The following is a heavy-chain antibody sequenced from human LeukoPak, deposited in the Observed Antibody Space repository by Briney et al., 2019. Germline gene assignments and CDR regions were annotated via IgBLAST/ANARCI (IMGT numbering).Heavy chain of an antibody. CDR3: ARVLWFGDAYFDY. J-gene: IGHJ4*02. Sequence: GGSLRLSCAASGFTFSSYSMTWVRQAPGKGLGWVSYISSSSSTIYYADSVKGRFTISRDNAKNSLYLQMNSLRAEDTAVYYCARVLWFGDAYFDYWGQGTLVTVSS. V-gene: IGHV3-48*01. CDR1: GFTFSSYS. CDR2: ISSSSSTI. D-gene: IGHD3-10*01.